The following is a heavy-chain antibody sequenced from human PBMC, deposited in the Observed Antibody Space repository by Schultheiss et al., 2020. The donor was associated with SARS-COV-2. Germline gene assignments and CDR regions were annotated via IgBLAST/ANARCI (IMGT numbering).Heavy chain of an antibody. CDR2: IYYSGST. Sequence: SETLSLTCTVSGGSISSYYWGWIRQHPGKGLEWIGYIYYSGSTYYNPSLKSRVTISVDTSKNQFSLKLSSVTAADTAVYYCAREGRVEDYRLRYYYYYGMDVWGQGTTVTVSS. D-gene: IGHD4-11*01. J-gene: IGHJ6*02. CDR3: AREGRVEDYRLRYYYYYGMDV. CDR1: GGSISSYY. V-gene: IGHV4-59*06.